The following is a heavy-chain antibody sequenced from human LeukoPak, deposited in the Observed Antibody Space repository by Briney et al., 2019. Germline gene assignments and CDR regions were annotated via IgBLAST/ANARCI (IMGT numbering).Heavy chain of an antibody. J-gene: IGHJ4*02. V-gene: IGHV5-51*01. CDR3: AKSGFGVTNYR. CDR2: IYPGDSDT. CDR1: GYRFTNEW. Sequence: GESLKISCKASGYRFTNEWIGWVRQMPGEGLEWMGIIYPGDSDTRYSPSFQGQVTISADKSINTAYMQWNSLKASDTAVYFCAKSGFGVTNYRWGQGTLVTVSS. D-gene: IGHD3-3*01.